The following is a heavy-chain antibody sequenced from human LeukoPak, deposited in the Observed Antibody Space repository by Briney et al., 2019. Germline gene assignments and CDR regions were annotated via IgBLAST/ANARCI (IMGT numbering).Heavy chain of an antibody. Sequence: GASVKVSCKASGGTFSSYAISWVRQAPGQGLEWMGGIIPIFGTANYAQKFQGRVTITADESTSTAYMELSSLRSEDTAVYYCARDRGGIPYYYYMDVWGKGTTVTVSS. CDR2: IIPIFGTA. J-gene: IGHJ6*03. D-gene: IGHD3-16*01. V-gene: IGHV1-69*13. CDR3: ARDRGGIPYYYYMDV. CDR1: GGTFSSYA.